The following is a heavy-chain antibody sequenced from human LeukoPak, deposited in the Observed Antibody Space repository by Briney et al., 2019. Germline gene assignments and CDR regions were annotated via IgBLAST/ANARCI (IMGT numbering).Heavy chain of an antibody. D-gene: IGHD3-16*01. V-gene: IGHV3-33*06. Sequence: GGSLRLPCAASGFTFSSYGMHWVRQAPGKGLEWVAVIWYDGSNKYYADSVKGRFTISRDNSKNTLYLQMNSLRAEDTAVYYCAKDPAIMSYYYYYMDVWGKGTTVTVSS. J-gene: IGHJ6*03. CDR3: AKDPAIMSYYYYYMDV. CDR1: GFTFSSYG. CDR2: IWYDGSNK.